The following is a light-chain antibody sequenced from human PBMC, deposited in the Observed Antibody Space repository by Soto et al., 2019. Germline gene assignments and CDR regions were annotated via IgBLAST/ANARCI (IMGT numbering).Light chain of an antibody. CDR3: QQYNSHWSWT. Sequence: DVQLTQSPSTLAAFAGDRVTITCRASQRITNWLAWYQQKPGKAPSLLIYQASILQRGVPSRFSGSGFGTEFSLTISGLRPEDFGMYYCQQYNSHWSWTFGQGTKVDIK. J-gene: IGKJ1*01. CDR2: QAS. CDR1: QRITNW. V-gene: IGKV1-5*03.